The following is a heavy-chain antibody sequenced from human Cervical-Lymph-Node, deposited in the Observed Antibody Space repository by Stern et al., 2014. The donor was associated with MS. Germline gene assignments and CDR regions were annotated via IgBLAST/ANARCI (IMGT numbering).Heavy chain of an antibody. J-gene: IGHJ4*02. Sequence: EVQLVESGPEVKRPGESLKISCQASGYTFTSYWIGWVRQMPGKGLEWIAIIFPGGSDIRYSPSFQGQVTISADKPSSTAYLQWNNLKAPDTAIYYCARQRYFDYWGQGTLVTVSS. CDR1: GYTFTSYW. CDR3: ARQRYFDY. CDR2: IFPGGSDI. V-gene: IGHV5-51*01.